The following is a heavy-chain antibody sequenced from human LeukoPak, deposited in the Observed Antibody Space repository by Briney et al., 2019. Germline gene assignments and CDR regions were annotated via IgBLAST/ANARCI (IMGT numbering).Heavy chain of an antibody. Sequence: SETLSLTCTVSAGSISRGDYYWSWIRQSPGKGLEWIGYIYYTGSTSYNPSLKSRITISVDTSKNQFSLRLSSVTAADTAVYYCAREALWPLWSPWGQGTLVTVSS. J-gene: IGHJ5*02. D-gene: IGHD5-18*01. CDR3: AREALWPLWSP. V-gene: IGHV4-30-4*01. CDR1: AGSISRGDYY. CDR2: IYYTGST.